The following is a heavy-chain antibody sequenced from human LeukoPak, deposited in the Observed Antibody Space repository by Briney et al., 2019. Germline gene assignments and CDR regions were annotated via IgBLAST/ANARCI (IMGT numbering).Heavy chain of an antibody. CDR2: ITWNGDSP. CDR3: ARWSSIKVAATENY. Sequence: GGSLRLSCAASGFTFYDYGMSWVRQAPGKGLEWVSGITWNGDSPGYADSVKGRFTISRDNAKNSLYLHLNSLRAEDTALYHCARWSSIKVAATENYWGQGTLVTVSS. V-gene: IGHV3-20*01. J-gene: IGHJ4*02. CDR1: GFTFYDYG. D-gene: IGHD6-19*01.